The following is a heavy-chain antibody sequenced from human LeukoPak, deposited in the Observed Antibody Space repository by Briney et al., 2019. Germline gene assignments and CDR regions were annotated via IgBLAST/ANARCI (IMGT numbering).Heavy chain of an antibody. V-gene: IGHV4-34*01. Sequence: PSETLSLTCAVSGGSFSGYYWTWIRRSPGKGLEWIGEINPSGSSYYNPSLKSRLTISRDTSKNQFSLRLSSVTAADTAVYYCARGRQEISMILVVMTGVSYYLDVWGKGTMVTVS. CDR1: GGSFSGYY. D-gene: IGHD3-22*01. CDR2: INPSGSS. J-gene: IGHJ6*03. CDR3: ARGRQEISMILVVMTGVSYYLDV.